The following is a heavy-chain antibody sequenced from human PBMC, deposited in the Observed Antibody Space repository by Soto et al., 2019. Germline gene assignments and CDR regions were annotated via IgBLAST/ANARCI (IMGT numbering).Heavy chain of an antibody. J-gene: IGHJ6*04. CDR1: GFSVNSKY. D-gene: IGHD2-15*01. Sequence: EVQLVESGGDLVQPGGSLRLSCAASGFSVNSKYMSWVRQAPGQGLEWVSLIQSGGSTYYAGPVKGRFTISRDFSETTLFLQMNSLRVEDTAVYYCTRDAVHCNGVRCYGVPMEVWGKGTTVTVSA. V-gene: IGHV3-66*01. CDR2: IQSGGST. CDR3: TRDAVHCNGVRCYGVPMEV.